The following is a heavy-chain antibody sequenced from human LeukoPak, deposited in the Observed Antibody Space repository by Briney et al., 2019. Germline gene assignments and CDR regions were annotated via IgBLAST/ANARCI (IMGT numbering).Heavy chain of an antibody. D-gene: IGHD3-22*01. CDR2: IYYSGST. J-gene: IGHJ5*02. V-gene: IGHV4-30-4*08. Sequence: SETLSLTCTVSGGSISSGDYYWSWIRQPPGKGLEWIGYIYYSGSTYYNPSLKSRVTISVDTSKNQFSLKLSSVTVADTAVYYCARVGDYYDSSGYRNHPWGQGTLVTVSS. CDR1: GGSISSGDYY. CDR3: ARVGDYYDSSGYRNHP.